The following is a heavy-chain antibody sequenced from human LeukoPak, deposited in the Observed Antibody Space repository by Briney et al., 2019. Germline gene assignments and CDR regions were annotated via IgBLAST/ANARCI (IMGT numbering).Heavy chain of an antibody. Sequence: GASVKVSCKASGGTFSSYAISWVRPAPGQGLEWMGVIIPIFGTANYAQKFQGRVTMTEDTSTDTAYMELSSLRSEDTAVYYCATGRPRYFDWLPWFDPWGQGTLVTVSS. D-gene: IGHD3-9*01. CDR2: IIPIFGTA. CDR3: ATGRPRYFDWLPWFDP. CDR1: GGTFSSYA. J-gene: IGHJ5*02. V-gene: IGHV1-69*06.